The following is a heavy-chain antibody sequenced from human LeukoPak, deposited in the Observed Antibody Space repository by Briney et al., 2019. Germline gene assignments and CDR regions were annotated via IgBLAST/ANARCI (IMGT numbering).Heavy chain of an antibody. V-gene: IGHV1-69*04. Sequence: SVNVSCKASGGTFSSNAISWVRQASGQGLEGMGRIIPILGIANYAQKFQGRVTITADKSTSTAYMELSSLRSEDTAVYYCARTTPKRYCSGGSCYSELAYWGQGTLVTVSS. CDR1: GGTFSSNA. D-gene: IGHD2-15*01. J-gene: IGHJ4*02. CDR2: IIPILGIA. CDR3: ARTTPKRYCSGGSCYSELAY.